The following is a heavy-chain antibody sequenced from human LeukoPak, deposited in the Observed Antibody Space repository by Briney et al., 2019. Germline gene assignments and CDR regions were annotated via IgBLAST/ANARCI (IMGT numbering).Heavy chain of an antibody. CDR3: ARDPGVVAFHYFDY. D-gene: IGHD3-3*01. CDR1: GFTFSTYA. J-gene: IGHJ4*02. Sequence: GGSLRLSCAASGFTFSTYAMGWVRQAPGKGLEWVSAIGGSGGSTYYADSVKGRFTISRDNSKNTLYLQMNSLRAEDTALYYCARDPGVVAFHYFDYWGQGTLVTVSS. CDR2: IGGSGGST. V-gene: IGHV3-23*01.